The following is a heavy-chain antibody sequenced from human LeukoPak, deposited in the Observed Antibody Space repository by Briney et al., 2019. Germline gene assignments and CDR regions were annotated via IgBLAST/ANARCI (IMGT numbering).Heavy chain of an antibody. D-gene: IGHD1-26*01. CDR1: GFTFSSYS. Sequence: GGSLRLSCAASGFTFSSYSMNWVRQAPGKGLEWVSYLSSSSSTIYYADSVKGRFTISRDNAKNSLYLQMKSLRAEDTAVYYCAREWELLSPIGYWGQGTLVTVSS. CDR2: LSSSSSTI. V-gene: IGHV3-48*01. J-gene: IGHJ4*02. CDR3: AREWELLSPIGY.